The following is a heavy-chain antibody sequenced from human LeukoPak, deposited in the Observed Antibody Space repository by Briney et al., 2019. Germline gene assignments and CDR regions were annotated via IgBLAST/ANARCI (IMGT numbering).Heavy chain of an antibody. D-gene: IGHD3-22*01. CDR3: ARSAGHDRYYYDSSGSVAFDI. Sequence: SETLSLTCTVSDGSISTSDYYWGWIRQPPGKGLEWIGSIYYSGSTYYNPSLKSRVTISVDKSKNQFSLKLSSVTAADTAVYYCARSAGHDRYYYDSSGSVAFDIWGQGTMVTVSS. V-gene: IGHV4-39*07. J-gene: IGHJ3*02. CDR1: DGSISTSDYY. CDR2: IYYSGST.